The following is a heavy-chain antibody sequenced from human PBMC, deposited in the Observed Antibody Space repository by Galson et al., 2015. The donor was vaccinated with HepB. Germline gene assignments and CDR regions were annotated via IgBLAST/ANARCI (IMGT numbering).Heavy chain of an antibody. V-gene: IGHV4-39*07. CDR3: ARVKVFGRRSSGNGFDP. CDR2: IYYSGST. J-gene: IGHJ5*02. D-gene: IGHD3-10*02. CDR1: GGSISSSSYY. Sequence: LSLTCTVSGGSISSSSYYWGWIRQPPGKGLEWIGSIYYSGSTYYNPSLKSRVTISVDMSKNQFSLKLSSVTAADTAVYYCARVKVFGRRSSGNGFDPWGQGTLVTVSS.